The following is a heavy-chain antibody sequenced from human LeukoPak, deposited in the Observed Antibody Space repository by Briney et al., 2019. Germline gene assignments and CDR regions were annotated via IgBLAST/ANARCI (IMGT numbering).Heavy chain of an antibody. D-gene: IGHD3-16*02. V-gene: IGHV3-73*01. CDR2: IRSKSNSYAT. J-gene: IGHJ4*02. CDR3: THTYYDYVWGSYRQD. CDR1: GFTFSRSA. Sequence: GGSLRLSCAASGFTFSRSAMHWVRQSSGKGLECVGRIRSKSNSYATAYAASVKGRFARSRDDSTNTAYLQMHSLKTEDTAVYYCTHTYYDYVWGSYRQDWGQGTLVTVSS.